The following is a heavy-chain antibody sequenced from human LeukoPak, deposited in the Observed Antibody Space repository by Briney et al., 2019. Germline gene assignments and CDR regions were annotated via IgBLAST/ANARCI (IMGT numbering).Heavy chain of an antibody. CDR1: GFIFNKAW. Sequence: GGSLRLFCAACGFIFNKAWMNWVRQAPGKGPEWVGRLNSKNEGGTADYGSAVNGRFTISRDDSKIPFYVQMNSLISDDTAIYYCTPVMVEDRGFWGQGTLVTVSS. CDR2: LNSKNEGGTA. D-gene: IGHD2-15*01. J-gene: IGHJ4*02. CDR3: TPVMVEDRGF. V-gene: IGHV3-15*01.